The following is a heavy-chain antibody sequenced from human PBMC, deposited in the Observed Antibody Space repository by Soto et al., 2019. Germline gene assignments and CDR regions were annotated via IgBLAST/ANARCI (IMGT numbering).Heavy chain of an antibody. CDR1: GGTLSSYA. CDR3: ARDRSGITGKTRNIYAMDV. D-gene: IGHD1-20*01. V-gene: IGHV1-69*01. J-gene: IGHJ6*02. CDR2: TVPITLST. Sequence: QVQLVQSAAEVKKPGSSVRVSCKASGGTLSSYAISWVRQAPGQGLDWVGGTVPITLSTHYAQKFQGRVIITAVEATNTVYMDLSSLRSEDTAVYYCARDRSGITGKTRNIYAMDVWGQGTTVTVSS.